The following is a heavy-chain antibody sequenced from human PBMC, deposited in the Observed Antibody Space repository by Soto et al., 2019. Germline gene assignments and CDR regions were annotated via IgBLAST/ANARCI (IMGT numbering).Heavy chain of an antibody. J-gene: IGHJ1*01. CDR2: ISWDGGGT. V-gene: IGHV3-43*01. Sequence: EVQLVESGGVVVQPGGSLRLSCAASGFTFDDYTMHWVRQAPGQGLEWVSLISWDGGGTYYADSVKGRFTISRDNSKNSLYLQMNSLRTEDTGFYYCAKDLNGFWWGQGTLVTVSS. D-gene: IGHD2-8*01. CDR1: GFTFDDYT. CDR3: AKDLNGFW.